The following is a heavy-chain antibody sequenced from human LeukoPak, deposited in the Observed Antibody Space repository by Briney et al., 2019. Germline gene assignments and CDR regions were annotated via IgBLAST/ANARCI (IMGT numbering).Heavy chain of an antibody. Sequence: GGSLRLSCSASGLTFTKYYMNWVRQAPGKGLEWVSSITSNGAEMHYADSVKGRFTISRDNAKNSLYLQMNSLRAEDTAVYYCAREAYGSGNYPFDYWGQGTLVTVSS. CDR3: AREAYGSGNYPFDY. D-gene: IGHD3-10*01. CDR2: ITSNGAEM. V-gene: IGHV3-21*01. J-gene: IGHJ4*02. CDR1: GLTFTKYY.